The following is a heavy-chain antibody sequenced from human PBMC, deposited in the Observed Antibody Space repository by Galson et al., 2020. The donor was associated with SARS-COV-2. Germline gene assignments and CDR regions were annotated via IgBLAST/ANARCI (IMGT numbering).Heavy chain of an antibody. CDR1: GFTFDDYA. V-gene: IGHV3-9*01. CDR3: AKAMYDSSGLFDY. Sequence: GGSLRLSCAASGFTFDDYAMHWVRQAPGKGLEWVSGISWNSGSIGYADSVKGRFTISRDNAKNSLYLQMNSLRAEDTALYYCAKAMYDSSGLFDYWGQGTLVTVSS. J-gene: IGHJ4*02. CDR2: ISWNSGSI. D-gene: IGHD3-22*01.